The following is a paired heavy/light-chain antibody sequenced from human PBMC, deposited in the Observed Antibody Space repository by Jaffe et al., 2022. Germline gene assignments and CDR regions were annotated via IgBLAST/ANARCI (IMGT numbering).Light chain of an antibody. V-gene: IGLV3-1*01. J-gene: IGLJ1*01. Sequence: SYELTQPPSVSVSPGQTASITCSGDKLGDKYACWYQQKPGQSPVLVIYQDSKRPSGIPERFSGSNSGNTATLTISGTQAMDEADYYCQAWDSSTAVFGTGTKVTVL. CDR1: KLGDKY. CDR2: QDS. CDR3: QAWDSSTAV.
Heavy chain of an antibody. D-gene: IGHD2-2*01. CDR1: GGSISSSSYY. J-gene: IGHJ4*02. CDR3: WGGCSSTSCYAGADY. CDR2: IYYSGST. Sequence: QLQLQESGPGLVKPSETLSLTCTVSGGSISSSSYYWGWIRQPPGKGLEWIGSIYYSGSTYYNPSLKSRVTISVDTSKNQFSLKLSSVTAADTAVYYCWGGCSSTSCYAGADYWGQGTLVTVSS. V-gene: IGHV4-39*01.